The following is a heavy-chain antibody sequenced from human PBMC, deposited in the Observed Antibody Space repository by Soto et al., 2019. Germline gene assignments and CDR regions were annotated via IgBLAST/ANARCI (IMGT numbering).Heavy chain of an antibody. CDR1: GGTFSSYA. CDR3: VHRRDGYNSAFFDS. V-gene: IGHV1-69*01. Sequence: QVQLVQSGAEVKKPGSSVKVSCKASGGTFSSYAFSWVRQAPGQGLEWMGGIIRIFHTPTYAQKFQGRVTITADESTSTAYMEPISLRSDDTAVYYCVHRRDGYNSAFFDSWGQGTLVTVSS. J-gene: IGHJ4*02. CDR2: IIRIFHTP. D-gene: IGHD5-12*01.